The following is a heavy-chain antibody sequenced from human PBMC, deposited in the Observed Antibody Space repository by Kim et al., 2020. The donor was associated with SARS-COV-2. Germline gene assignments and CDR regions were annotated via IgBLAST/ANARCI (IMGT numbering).Heavy chain of an antibody. V-gene: IGHV4-39*01. CDR1: GASISGNGYF. D-gene: IGHD1-26*01. CDR2: VSSSGRT. CDR3: ARLYAYTGSYTAQYFD. J-gene: IGHJ4*01. Sequence: SETLSLTCSVSGASISGNGYFWAWIRQAPGKGLEWIGSVSSSGRTYYNPSLGRRITTSVDTSRTQFFLKLSSVTAADTAFYHFARLYAYTGSYTAQYFD.